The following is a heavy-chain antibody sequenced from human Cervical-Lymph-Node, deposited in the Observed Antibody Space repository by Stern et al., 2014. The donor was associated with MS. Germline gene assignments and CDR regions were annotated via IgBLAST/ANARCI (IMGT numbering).Heavy chain of an antibody. Sequence: EVQLLESGGGLVQPGGSLRLACAASEFIFNNYAMSWVRQAPGKGLEWVSGFSRTDGNTYYADSVQGRFTISRDTSKKTMYLQMISLRAEDTAIYYCAGGLSRFDFWGQGTLVTASS. D-gene: IGHD3-16*01. CDR1: EFIFNNYA. V-gene: IGHV3-23*01. CDR2: FSRTDGNT. J-gene: IGHJ4*02. CDR3: AGGLSRFDF.